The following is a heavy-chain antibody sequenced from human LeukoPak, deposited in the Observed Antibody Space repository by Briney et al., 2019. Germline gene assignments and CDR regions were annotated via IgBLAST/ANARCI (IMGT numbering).Heavy chain of an antibody. D-gene: IGHD1-26*01. CDR1: GYSISSNKYY. Sequence: SETLSLTCAVSGYSISSNKYYWGWIRQPPGKGLEWIGSIYYSGSTYYNPTLKSRVTIFVDTSKNQFSLKLSSVTAADTAVYYCATPYSGGYQGLDIWGQGTMVTVSS. CDR2: IYYSGST. V-gene: IGHV4-39*01. CDR3: ATPYSGGYQGLDI. J-gene: IGHJ3*02.